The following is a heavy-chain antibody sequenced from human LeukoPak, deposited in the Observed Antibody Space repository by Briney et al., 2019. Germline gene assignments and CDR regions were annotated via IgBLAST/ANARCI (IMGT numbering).Heavy chain of an antibody. V-gene: IGHV3-30-3*01. CDR1: GFTFSSYA. CDR3: ARDWRGNSGYDIGL. Sequence: GRSLRLSCAASGFTFSSYAMHWVRQAPGKGLEWVAVISYDGSNKYYADSVKGRFTISRDNSKNTLYLQMNSLRAEDTAVCYCARDWRGNSGYDIGLWGQGTLVTVSS. J-gene: IGHJ4*02. D-gene: IGHD5-12*01. CDR2: ISYDGSNK.